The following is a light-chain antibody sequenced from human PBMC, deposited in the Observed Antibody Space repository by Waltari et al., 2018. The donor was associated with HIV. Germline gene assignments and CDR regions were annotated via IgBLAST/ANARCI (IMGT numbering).Light chain of an antibody. Sequence: NFMLTQPHSVSESQGKTVVISCTRRSGSISSNLMQWYQQRPGRAPTSVIFANNQRPPGVPDRFSGSIDSSSNSASLTISGLQTEDEADYYCQTYDSSDQVFGGGTKVTVL. J-gene: IGLJ3*02. CDR1: SGSISSNL. CDR3: QTYDSSDQV. V-gene: IGLV6-57*03. CDR2: ANN.